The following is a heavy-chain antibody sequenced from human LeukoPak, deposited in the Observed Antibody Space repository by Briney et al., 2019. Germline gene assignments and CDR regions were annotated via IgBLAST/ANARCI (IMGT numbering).Heavy chain of an antibody. CDR1: GFTFSNYA. Sequence: PGGSLRLSCAVSGFTFSNYAINWVRQAPEKGLEWVSVISGSGGSTYYADSVKGRFTISRDNSKNTLYLQMNSLRAEDTAVYYCAKDNGCSSTSCYRSYYYGMDVWGQGTTVTVSS. D-gene: IGHD2-2*01. CDR3: AKDNGCSSTSCYRSYYYGMDV. J-gene: IGHJ6*02. CDR2: ISGSGGST. V-gene: IGHV3-23*01.